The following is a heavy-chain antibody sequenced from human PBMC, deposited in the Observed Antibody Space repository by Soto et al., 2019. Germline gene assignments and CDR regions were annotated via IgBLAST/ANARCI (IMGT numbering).Heavy chain of an antibody. Sequence: SETLSLTCTVSGVSISSYYWSWIRQPPGKGLEWIGYIYYSGSTNYNPSLKSRVTISVDTSKNQFSLKLSSVTAADTAVYYCARVDGSETGWWFDPWGQGTLVTVSS. D-gene: IGHD3-10*01. CDR2: IYYSGST. CDR1: GVSISSYY. CDR3: ARVDGSETGWWFDP. V-gene: IGHV4-59*01. J-gene: IGHJ5*02.